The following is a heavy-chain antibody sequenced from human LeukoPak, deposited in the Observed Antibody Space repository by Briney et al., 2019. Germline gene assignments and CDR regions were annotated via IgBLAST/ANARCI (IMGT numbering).Heavy chain of an antibody. V-gene: IGHV3-48*03. J-gene: IGHJ6*02. CDR2: ISSSGSTI. CDR3: VGGITMVRGVTPYYSYGMDV. CDR1: GFTFSSYE. D-gene: IGHD3-10*01. Sequence: GGSLRLSCAASGFTFSSYEMNWVRQAPGKGLEWVSYISSSGSTIYYADSVKGRFTISRDNAKNSLYLQMNSLRDDDTAVYYCVGGITMVRGVTPYYSYGMDVWGQGTTVAVSS.